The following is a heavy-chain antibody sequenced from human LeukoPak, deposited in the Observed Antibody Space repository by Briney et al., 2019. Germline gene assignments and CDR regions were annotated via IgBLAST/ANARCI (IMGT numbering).Heavy chain of an antibody. V-gene: IGHV4-4*07. Sequence: PSETLSLTCSVSDGSISSFCWSWIRQPAGKGLEWIGRICSSEDTNYNPSLKSRVTMSVDTSQNQFSLRLTSVTAADTAIYYCARIRRDSGDWYADDYWGQGTLVTVSS. D-gene: IGHD6-19*01. CDR1: DGSISSFC. CDR2: ICSSEDT. CDR3: ARIRRDSGDWYADDY. J-gene: IGHJ4*02.